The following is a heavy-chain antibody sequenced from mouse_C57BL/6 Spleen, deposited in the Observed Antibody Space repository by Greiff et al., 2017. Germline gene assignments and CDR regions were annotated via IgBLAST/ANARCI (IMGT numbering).Heavy chain of an antibody. CDR3: AREGLYYGSGYSYWYFDV. J-gene: IGHJ1*03. V-gene: IGHV1-22*01. Sequence: EVKLVESGPELVKPGASVKMSCKASGYTFTDYNMHWVKQSHGKSLEWIGYINPNNGGTSYNQKFKGKATLTVNKSSSKAYMELRSLTSEDSAVYYCAREGLYYGSGYSYWYFDVWGTGTTVTVSS. D-gene: IGHD1-1*01. CDR1: GYTFTDYN. CDR2: INPNNGGT.